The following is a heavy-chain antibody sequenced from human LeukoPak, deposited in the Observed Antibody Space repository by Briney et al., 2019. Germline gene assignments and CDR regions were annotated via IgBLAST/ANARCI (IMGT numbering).Heavy chain of an antibody. CDR1: GGSISSGGCY. V-gene: IGHV4-31*03. J-gene: IGHJ5*02. CDR2: IYYSGST. Sequence: PSETLSLTCTVSGGSISSGGCYWSWIRQHPGKGLEWIGYIYYSGSTYYNPSLKSRVTISVDTSKNQFSLKLSSVTAADTAVYYCARGQVLLWFGELTPNWFDPWGQGTLVTVSS. CDR3: ARGQVLLWFGELTPNWFDP. D-gene: IGHD3-10*01.